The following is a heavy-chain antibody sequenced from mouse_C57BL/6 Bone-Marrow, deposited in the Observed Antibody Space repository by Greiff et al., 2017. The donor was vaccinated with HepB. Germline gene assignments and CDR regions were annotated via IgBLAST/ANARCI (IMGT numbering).Heavy chain of an antibody. Sequence: EVKLMESGGGLVQPGESLKLSCESNEYEFPSHDMSWVRKTPEKRLELVAAINSDGGSTYYPDTMERRFIISRDNTKKTLYLQMSSLRSEDTALYYCARRAMVTTPYYFDYWGQGTTLTVSS. J-gene: IGHJ2*01. CDR3: ARRAMVTTPYYFDY. D-gene: IGHD2-3*01. CDR2: INSDGGST. V-gene: IGHV5-2*03. CDR1: EYEFPSHD.